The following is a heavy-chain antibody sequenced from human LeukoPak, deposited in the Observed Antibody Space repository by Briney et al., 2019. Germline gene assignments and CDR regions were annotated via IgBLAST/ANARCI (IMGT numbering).Heavy chain of an antibody. D-gene: IGHD3-22*01. J-gene: IGHJ4*02. CDR1: GYTFTSYG. V-gene: IGHV1-18*01. CDR2: ISAYNGNT. CDR3: ARSRQTYYYDSSGYYGDH. Sequence: ASVKVSCKASGYTFTSYGISWVRQAPGQGLEWMGWISAYNGNTNYAQKLQGRVTMTTDTSTSTAYMELRSLRSDDTAVYYCARSRQTYYYDSSGYYGDHWGQGTLVTVSS.